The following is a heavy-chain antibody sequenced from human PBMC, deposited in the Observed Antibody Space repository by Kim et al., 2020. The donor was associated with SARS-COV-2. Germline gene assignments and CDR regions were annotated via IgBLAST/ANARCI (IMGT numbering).Heavy chain of an antibody. CDR3: ARDTAQQLEWAAVDY. J-gene: IGHJ4*02. D-gene: IGHD6-13*01. Sequence: SAKGRVTLPRDNSKNTRYLQMNSLRAEDTAVYYCARDTAQQLEWAAVDYWGQGTLVTVSS. V-gene: IGHV3-30*01.